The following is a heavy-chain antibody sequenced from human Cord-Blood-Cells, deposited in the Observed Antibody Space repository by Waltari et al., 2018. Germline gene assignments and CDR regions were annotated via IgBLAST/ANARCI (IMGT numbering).Heavy chain of an antibody. CDR1: GFTFSSYA. D-gene: IGHD5-12*01. CDR2: ISYDGSNK. Sequence: QVQLVESGGGVVQPGRSLRLSCAASGFTFSSYAMHWVRQAPGKGLEWVAVISYDGSNKYYADSVKGRFTISRDNSKNTLYLQMNSLGAEDTAVYYCASLEGATIDYWGQGTLVTVSS. CDR3: ASLEGATIDY. V-gene: IGHV3-30*04. J-gene: IGHJ4*02.